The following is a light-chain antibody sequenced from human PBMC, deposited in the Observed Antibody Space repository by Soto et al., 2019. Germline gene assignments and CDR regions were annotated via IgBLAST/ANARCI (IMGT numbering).Light chain of an antibody. J-gene: IGKJ2*01. CDR1: QSISSY. CDR2: AAS. CDR3: QQSYRTAVT. V-gene: IGKV1-39*01. Sequence: DIQMTQSPSSLSASVGDRVTITCRASQSISSYLNWYQQKPGKAPKLLIYAASSLQSGVPSRFSGGGSGTDFTLTISSLQPEDFATDYCQQSYRTAVTFGQGTKLEIK.